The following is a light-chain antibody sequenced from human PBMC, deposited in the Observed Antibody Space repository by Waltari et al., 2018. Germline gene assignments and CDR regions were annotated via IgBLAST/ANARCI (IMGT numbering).Light chain of an antibody. V-gene: IGKV2-30*01. CDR1: QSLGYTDVISY. CDR2: KFS. J-gene: IGKJ5*01. Sequence: DVGLTQSLLPLPVTLGQRAPIFCRSSQSLGYTDVISYLNWFTQRPGQAPRRLIYKFSNRDSGVPDRFSGSGSGTYFTLLISSVEADDVGFYFCMQATHWPVTFGQGTRLEIK. CDR3: MQATHWPVT.